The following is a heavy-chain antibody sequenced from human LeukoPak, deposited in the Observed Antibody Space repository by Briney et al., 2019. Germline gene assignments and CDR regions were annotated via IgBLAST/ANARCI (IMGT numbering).Heavy chain of an antibody. V-gene: IGHV1-2*02. CDR3: ARDQGDRGVLYYYYYYMDV. D-gene: IGHD3-10*01. J-gene: IGHJ6*03. CDR1: GYTFTGYY. Sequence: ASVKVSCKASGYTFTGYYMHWVRQAPGQGLEWMGWINPNSGGTNYAQKFQGRVTMTRDTSISTAYMELSRLRSDDTAVYYRARDQGDRGVLYYYYYYMDVWGKGTTVTVSS. CDR2: INPNSGGT.